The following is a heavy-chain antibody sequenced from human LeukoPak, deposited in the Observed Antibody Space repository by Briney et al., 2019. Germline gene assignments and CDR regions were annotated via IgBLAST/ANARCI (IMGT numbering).Heavy chain of an antibody. Sequence: PGGSLRLSCAASGFTFSSYGMHWVRQAPGKGLEWVSSISSSSSYIYYADSVKGRFTISRDNAKNSLYLQMNSLRAEDTAVYYCAREIAVAGTGVLNWFDPWGQGTLVTVSS. CDR1: GFTFSSYG. D-gene: IGHD6-19*01. CDR3: AREIAVAGTGVLNWFDP. V-gene: IGHV3-21*01. J-gene: IGHJ5*02. CDR2: ISSSSSYI.